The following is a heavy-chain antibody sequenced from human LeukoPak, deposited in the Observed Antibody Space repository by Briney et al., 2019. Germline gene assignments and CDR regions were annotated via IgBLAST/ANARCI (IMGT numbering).Heavy chain of an antibody. CDR2: INDYTGDT. Sequence: SETLSLTCTVFGGSFTDYFWTWIRHSPRKGLEWIGEINDYTGDTNYNPSLNSRVSISLEKSKNQFSLELRSVTAADTAVYYCARGGVIFDYWGQGTLVTVSS. CDR3: ARGGVIFDY. CDR1: GGSFTDYF. J-gene: IGHJ4*02. D-gene: IGHD3-10*01. V-gene: IGHV4-34*01.